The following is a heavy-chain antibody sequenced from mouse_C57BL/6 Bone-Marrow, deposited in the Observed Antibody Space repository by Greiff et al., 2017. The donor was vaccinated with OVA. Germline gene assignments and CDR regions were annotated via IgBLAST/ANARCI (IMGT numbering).Heavy chain of an antibody. Sequence: QVQLQQSGAELARPGASVKLSCKASGYTFTSYGISWVKQRTGQGLEWIGEIYPRSGNTYYNEKFKGKATLTADKSSSAAYMVLSSLTSEDSAVYFCASSQLGSWYFDVWGTGTTVTVSS. V-gene: IGHV1-81*01. CDR1: GYTFTSYG. D-gene: IGHD4-1*02. CDR3: ASSQLGSWYFDV. J-gene: IGHJ1*03. CDR2: IYPRSGNT.